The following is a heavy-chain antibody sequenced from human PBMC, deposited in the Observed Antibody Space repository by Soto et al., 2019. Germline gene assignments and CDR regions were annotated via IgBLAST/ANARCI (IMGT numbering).Heavy chain of an antibody. V-gene: IGHV3-48*03. CDR3: ARRRWLQLGYAFDI. CDR2: ISSSGSTI. Sequence: EVQLVESGGGLVQPGGSLRLSCAASGFTFSSYEMNWVRQAPGKGLEWVSYISSSGSTIYYADSVKGRFTISRDNAKNSLYLQMNSLRAEDTAVYYCARRRWLQLGYAFDIWGQGTMVTVSS. CDR1: GFTFSSYE. J-gene: IGHJ3*02. D-gene: IGHD5-12*01.